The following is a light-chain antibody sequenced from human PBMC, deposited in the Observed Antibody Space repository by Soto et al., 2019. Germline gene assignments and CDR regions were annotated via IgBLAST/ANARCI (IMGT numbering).Light chain of an antibody. CDR3: TSFAGSGTHV. Sequence: QSVVTQPASVSGSPGQSIAISCTGNSRDVGGYNYVSWYQQHPGKAPKLIIFDVTNRPSGVSDRFSGSKSGSTASLTISGLQADDEADYYCTSFAGSGTHVFGTGTKVTVL. J-gene: IGLJ1*01. V-gene: IGLV2-14*01. CDR2: DVT. CDR1: SRDVGGYNY.